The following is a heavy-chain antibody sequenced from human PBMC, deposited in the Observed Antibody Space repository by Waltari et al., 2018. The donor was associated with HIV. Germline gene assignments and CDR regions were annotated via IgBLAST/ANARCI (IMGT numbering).Heavy chain of an antibody. Sequence: VESGGALVQTQGSLRIYCSASGFTFSSFWMTWVRQEPGRGTEWVANVKYVNSALFSADSVRGRFTIFRDNSKMLVFLQMHNLTTADAATYLCPRSSSGHFDYWGPGTVVTVSS. V-gene: IGHV3-7*01. CDR2: VKYVNSAL. CDR1: GFTFSSFW. D-gene: IGHD3-22*01. J-gene: IGHJ4*02. CDR3: PRSSSGHFDY.